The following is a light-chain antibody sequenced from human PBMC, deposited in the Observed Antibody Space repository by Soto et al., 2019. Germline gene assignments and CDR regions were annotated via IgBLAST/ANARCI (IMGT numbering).Light chain of an antibody. CDR3: LLYCGGAPYV. Sequence: QAVVNQEPSLTVSPGGTVTLTCASSTGTVTSGYYPSWFQQKPGHAPRALIYSTNNKHSWTPARFSGSLLGGKAALTLSGVQPEDEAEYFCLLYCGGAPYVFGTGTKLTVL. CDR2: STN. CDR1: TGTVTSGYY. J-gene: IGLJ1*01. V-gene: IGLV7-43*01.